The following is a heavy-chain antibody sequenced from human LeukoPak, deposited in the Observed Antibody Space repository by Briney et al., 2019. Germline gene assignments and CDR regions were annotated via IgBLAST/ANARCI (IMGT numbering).Heavy chain of an antibody. V-gene: IGHV1-46*01. D-gene: IGHD3-22*01. Sequence: RASVKVSCKASGYTFTSYYMHWVRQAPGQGLEWMGIINPSGGNTNYAQNLQGRVTLTADTSTSTAYMELRSLTSDDTAMYYCARDPGPYYDSGGAYAYWGQGTQVTVSS. CDR3: ARDPGPYYDSGGAYAY. CDR1: GYTFTSYY. CDR2: INPSGGNT. J-gene: IGHJ4*02.